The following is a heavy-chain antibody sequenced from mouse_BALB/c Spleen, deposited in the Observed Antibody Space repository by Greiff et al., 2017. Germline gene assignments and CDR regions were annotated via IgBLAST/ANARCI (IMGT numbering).Heavy chain of an antibody. CDR2: ISSGGSYT. V-gene: IGHV5-6-4*01. D-gene: IGHD2-4*01. J-gene: IGHJ2*01. Sequence: VHLVESGGGLVKPGGSLKLSCAASGFTFSSYTMSWVRQTPEKRLEWVATISSGGSYTYYPDSVKGRFTISRDNAKNTLYLQMSSLKSEDTAMYYCTRSTMITTGSLFDYWGQGTTLTVSS. CDR3: TRSTMITTGSLFDY. CDR1: GFTFSSYT.